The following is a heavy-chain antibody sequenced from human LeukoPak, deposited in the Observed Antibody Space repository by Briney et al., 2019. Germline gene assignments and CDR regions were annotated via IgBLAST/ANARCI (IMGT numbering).Heavy chain of an antibody. J-gene: IGHJ4*02. D-gene: IGHD3-22*01. CDR2: IYYSGST. V-gene: IGHV4-30-4*01. CDR3: AIAPRNYYDSSGYPVYFDY. CDR1: GGSISSGDYY. Sequence: PSQTLSLTCTVSGGSISSGDYYWSWIRQPPGKGLEWIGYIYYSGSTYYNPSLKSRVTISVDTSKNQFSLKLSSVTAADTAVYYCAIAPRNYYDSSGYPVYFDYWGQGTLVNVSS.